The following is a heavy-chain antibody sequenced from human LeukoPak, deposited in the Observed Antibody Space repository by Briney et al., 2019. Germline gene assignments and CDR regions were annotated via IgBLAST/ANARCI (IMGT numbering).Heavy chain of an antibody. V-gene: IGHV1-18*01. CDR1: GYTFTSYG. Sequence: ASVKVSCKASGYTFTSYGISWVRQAPGQGLEWMGWISAYNGNTNYAQKIQGRVTMTRDTSTSTVYMELSSLRSEDTAVYYCARPGPGLRRAFDIWGQGTMVTVSS. J-gene: IGHJ3*02. CDR2: ISAYNGNT. D-gene: IGHD5/OR15-5a*01. CDR3: ARPGPGLRRAFDI.